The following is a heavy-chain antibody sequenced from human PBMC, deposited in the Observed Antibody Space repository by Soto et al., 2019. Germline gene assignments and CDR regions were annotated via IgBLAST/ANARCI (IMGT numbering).Heavy chain of an antibody. CDR2: ISGSGHAT. V-gene: IGHV3-23*01. CDR3: AKGRYFDSSGGCANY. Sequence: EVRLLESGGGSVPPGASARLSCLTSGFMFDNYAMSWVRQSPARGLEWVAAISGSGHATYYTQSVRGRFTISRDKSKKTVFLQMNNLRTEDTAIYSCAKGRYFDSSGGCANYWGLGTLVTVSS. CDR1: GFMFDNYA. J-gene: IGHJ4*02. D-gene: IGHD3-22*01.